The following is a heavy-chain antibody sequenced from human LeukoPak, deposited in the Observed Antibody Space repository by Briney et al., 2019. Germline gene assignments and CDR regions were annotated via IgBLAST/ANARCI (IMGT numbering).Heavy chain of an antibody. D-gene: IGHD3-16*02. CDR3: AKDRGRLGELSSY. CDR2: ISYDGSNK. V-gene: IGHV3-30*18. CDR1: GFTFSSYG. Sequence: GGSLRLSCAASGFTFSSYGMHWVRQAPGKGLEWVAVISYDGSNKYYADSVKGRFTISRDNSKSTLYLQMNSLRAEDTAVYYCAKDRGRLGELSSYWGQGTLVTVSS. J-gene: IGHJ4*02.